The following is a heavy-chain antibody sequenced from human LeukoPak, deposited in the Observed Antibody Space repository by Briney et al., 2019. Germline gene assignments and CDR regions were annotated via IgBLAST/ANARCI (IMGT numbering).Heavy chain of an antibody. D-gene: IGHD3-9*01. V-gene: IGHV1-69*13. CDR2: IIPIFGTA. CDR3: ARGGELRNSDWPN. J-gene: IGHJ4*02. Sequence: GASGKVSWKASGGTLSSYAISWVRQAPGQGLEWMGGIIPIFGTANYAQKFQGRVTITADESTSTAYMELSSLRSEDTAVYYCARGGELRNSDWPNWGQGTLVTVSS. CDR1: GGTLSSYA.